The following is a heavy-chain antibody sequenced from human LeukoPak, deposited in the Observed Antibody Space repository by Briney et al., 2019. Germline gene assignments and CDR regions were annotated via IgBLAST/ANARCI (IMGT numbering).Heavy chain of an antibody. V-gene: IGHV3-23*01. D-gene: IGHD2-21*02. Sequence: QPGGSLRLFCAASGFNFANHAMSWVRQTPGKGLEWVSAVSGGGDITYYADSVTGRFTISRDNSKDTLFLRMHSLRPGDTAVYYCVREDTPATANYWGQGNLVHISS. CDR1: GFNFANHA. CDR3: VREDTPATANY. J-gene: IGHJ4*02. CDR2: VSGGGDIT.